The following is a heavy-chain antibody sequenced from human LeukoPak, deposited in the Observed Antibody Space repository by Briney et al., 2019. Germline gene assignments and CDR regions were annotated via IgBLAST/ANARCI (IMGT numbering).Heavy chain of an antibody. CDR2: ISGSGGST. V-gene: IGHV3-23*01. CDR3: AKDKRFLEWLNAFDI. D-gene: IGHD3-3*01. J-gene: IGHJ3*02. CDR1: GFTFSSYS. Sequence: GGSLRLSCAASGFTFSSYSMNWVRQAPGKGLEWVSAISGSGGSTYYADSVKGRFTISRDNSKNTLYLQMNSLRAEDTAVYYCAKDKRFLEWLNAFDIWGQGTMVTVSS.